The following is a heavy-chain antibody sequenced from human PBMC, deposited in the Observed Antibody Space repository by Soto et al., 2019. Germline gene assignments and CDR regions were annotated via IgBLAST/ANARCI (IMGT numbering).Heavy chain of an antibody. D-gene: IGHD4-17*01. J-gene: IGHJ4*02. CDR2: IYYSGST. Sequence: SETLSLTCTVSGGSISSGDYYWSWIRQPPGKGLEWIGYIYYSGSTYYNPSLKSRVTISVDTSKNQFSLKLSSVTAADTAVYYCARAGLSDYPEDYWGQGTLVTVSS. V-gene: IGHV4-30-4*01. CDR3: ARAGLSDYPEDY. CDR1: GGSISSGDYY.